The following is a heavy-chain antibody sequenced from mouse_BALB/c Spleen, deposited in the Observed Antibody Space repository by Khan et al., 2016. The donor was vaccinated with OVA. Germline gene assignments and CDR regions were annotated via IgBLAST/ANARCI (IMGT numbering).Heavy chain of an antibody. Sequence: QIQLVQSGPELRKPGETVKISCKASGYTFTIYGMNWVRQAPGKGLKWMGWINTYTGEPTSADDFKGRFAFSLETSASTAYLQINNLKNEDTATYFCARVEDNGTMDYWGQGTSVTVAS. CDR3: ARVEDNGTMDY. D-gene: IGHD3-3*01. J-gene: IGHJ4*01. V-gene: IGHV9-3-1*01. CDR1: GYTFTIYG. CDR2: INTYTGEP.